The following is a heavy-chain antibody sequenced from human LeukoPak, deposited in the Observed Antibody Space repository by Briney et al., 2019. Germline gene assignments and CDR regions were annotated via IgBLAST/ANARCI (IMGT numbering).Heavy chain of an antibody. Sequence: GESLKISCKGPGYSFTSYWIGWVRQMPGKGREWMGIIYPGDSDTRYSPSFQGSVTISADTSIRSAYLRPTSLQASPPAMAFWARPMVRGVITDFDYWGQGTLVTVS. V-gene: IGHV5-51*01. CDR3: ARPMVRGVITDFDY. D-gene: IGHD3-10*01. J-gene: IGHJ4*02. CDR2: IYPGDSDT. CDR1: GYSFTSYW.